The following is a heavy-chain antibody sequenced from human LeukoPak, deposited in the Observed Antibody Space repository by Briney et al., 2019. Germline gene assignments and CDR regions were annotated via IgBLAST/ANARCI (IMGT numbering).Heavy chain of an antibody. CDR3: ARDFYFYDSSGYFDY. CDR2: IIPFLGTV. V-gene: IGHV1-69*13. Sequence: SVKVSCKASGGTLSTYGISWVRQAPGHGLEWMGGIIPFLGTVNYAQKFQGRVTITADEPTTTAYMELSSLRSEDTAVYYCARDFYFYDSSGYFDYWGQGTLVTVSS. D-gene: IGHD3-22*01. CDR1: GGTLSTYG. J-gene: IGHJ4*02.